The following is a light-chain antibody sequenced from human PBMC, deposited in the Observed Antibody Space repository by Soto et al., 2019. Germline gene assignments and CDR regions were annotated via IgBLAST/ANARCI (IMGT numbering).Light chain of an antibody. CDR1: SSNIGAGFD. CDR3: QSYDSSLSGL. J-gene: IGLJ2*01. V-gene: IGLV1-40*01. CDR2: GNT. Sequence: QSVLTQPPSVSGAPGQRVTISCTGNSSNIGAGFDVHWYQQLPGTAPRLLIYGNTNRPSGVPDRFSGSKSGTSASLAITGLHAEDEADYYCQSYDSSLSGLFGGGTKLTVL.